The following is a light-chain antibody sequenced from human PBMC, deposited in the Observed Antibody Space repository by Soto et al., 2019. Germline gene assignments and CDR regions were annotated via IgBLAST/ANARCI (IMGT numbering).Light chain of an antibody. CDR2: GIS. CDR1: QSVTNSY. J-gene: IGKJ2*01. Sequence: ESVLTQSPGTLSLSPGDRATLSCRASQSVTNSYFAWYQRKPGQAPRLLIYGISNRATGIPDRFSGSGSGTDFTLTISRLEPEDFVVYYCQQYSSLPHTFGQGTKLEVK. V-gene: IGKV3-20*01. CDR3: QQYSSLPHT.